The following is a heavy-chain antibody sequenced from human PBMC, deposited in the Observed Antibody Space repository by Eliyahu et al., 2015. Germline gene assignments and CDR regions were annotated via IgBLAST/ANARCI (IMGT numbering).Heavy chain of an antibody. D-gene: IGHD2/OR15-2a*01. J-gene: IGHJ4*02. Sequence: EVQLVESGGGLVKPGGSLRLSCAASGFIFSNVWMSWVRQAPGKGLEWVGRIKSKTSGGTTDYASPVKGRFTISRDDSESTLFLQMNSLKIEDTAVYFCSTNRGTYPDDYWGQGTLVTVSS. CDR1: GFIFSNVW. CDR2: IKSKTSGGTT. V-gene: IGHV3-15*01. CDR3: STNRGTYPDDY.